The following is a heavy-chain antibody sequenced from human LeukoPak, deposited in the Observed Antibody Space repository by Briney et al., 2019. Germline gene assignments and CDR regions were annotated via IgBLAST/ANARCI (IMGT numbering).Heavy chain of an antibody. CDR1: GFTVSSNY. Sequence: GGSLRLSCAASGFTVSSNYMSWVRQAPGKGLEWVSVIYSGGSTYYADSVKGRFTISRDNSKNTLYLQMNSLRAENTAVYYCARAGNSGYIVYWGQGTLVTVSS. CDR2: IYSGGST. J-gene: IGHJ4*02. D-gene: IGHD3-22*01. CDR3: ARAGNSGYIVY. V-gene: IGHV3-53*01.